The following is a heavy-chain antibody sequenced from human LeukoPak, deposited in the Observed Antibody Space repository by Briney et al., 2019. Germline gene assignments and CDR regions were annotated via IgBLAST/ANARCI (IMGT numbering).Heavy chain of an antibody. V-gene: IGHV3-23*01. CDR1: GFTLSNFA. CDR2: ISVSGGST. CDR3: AKQSAGSSTWYSLHFNY. D-gene: IGHD2-2*01. J-gene: IGHJ4*02. Sequence: GGSLRLSCAASGFTLSNFAMTWVRQAPGKGLEWVSVISVSGGSTYYADSVKGRFTISRDNSKNTLYLQMDSLRAEDTAVYFCAKQSAGSSTWYSLHFNYWGQGTLVTVSS.